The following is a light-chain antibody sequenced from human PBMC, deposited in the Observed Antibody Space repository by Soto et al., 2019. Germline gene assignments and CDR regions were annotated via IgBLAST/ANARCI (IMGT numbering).Light chain of an antibody. J-gene: IGLJ2*01. CDR1: SSNIGSNI. CDR2: SNN. CDR3: AAWDDSLNGLVV. Sequence: QSVLTQPPSASGTPGQRVTISCSGSSSNIGSNIVNWYQQLPGTAPKLLIYSNNQRPSGVPDRFSGSKSGTSASLAISGLQSEDEADYYCAAWDDSLNGLVVFGGGTQLTVL. V-gene: IGLV1-44*01.